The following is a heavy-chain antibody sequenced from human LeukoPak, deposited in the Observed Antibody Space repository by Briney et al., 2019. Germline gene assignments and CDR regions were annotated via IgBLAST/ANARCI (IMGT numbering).Heavy chain of an antibody. CDR1: GYSVSGNSTA. D-gene: IGHD5-24*01. Sequence: SQTVSLTCAISGYSVSGNSTAYNWIRQSPSRGLEWLGRTYYRSKWYNDYAVSVKSRITINPDTSKNQLSLQLNSVTPDDTAVYYCARGGQGDGYSADEAFDFWGQGTMVTVSS. CDR3: ARGGQGDGYSADEAFDF. CDR2: TYYRSKWYN. V-gene: IGHV6-1*01. J-gene: IGHJ3*01.